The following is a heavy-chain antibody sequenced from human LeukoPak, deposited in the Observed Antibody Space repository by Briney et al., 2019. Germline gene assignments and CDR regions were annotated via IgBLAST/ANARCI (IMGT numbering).Heavy chain of an antibody. CDR2: ITSSSSHT. CDR1: GFIFSTYN. J-gene: IGHJ2*01. CDR3: AGSDTTGYSPREWDYWYFDL. Sequence: GGSLRLSCSASGFIFSTYNMNWVRQAPGKALEWVSSITSSSSHTYYADSVRGRYTISRDNAKNSLYLQMDSLRAEDTAVYYCAGSDTTGYSPREWDYWYFDLWGRGTLVTVSS. D-gene: IGHD3-9*01. V-gene: IGHV3-21*01.